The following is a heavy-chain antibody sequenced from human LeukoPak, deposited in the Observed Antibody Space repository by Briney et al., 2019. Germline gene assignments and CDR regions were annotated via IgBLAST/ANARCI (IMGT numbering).Heavy chain of an antibody. Sequence: GGSLRLSCAASGFTFSSYAMHWVRQAPAKGLEWVAVISYDGSNKYYADSVKGRFTISRDNSKNTLYLQMNSLRAEDTAVYYCARDGGAAAGIDYWGQGTLVTVSS. V-gene: IGHV3-30-3*01. J-gene: IGHJ4*02. CDR3: ARDGGAAAGIDY. D-gene: IGHD6-13*01. CDR2: ISYDGSNK. CDR1: GFTFSSYA.